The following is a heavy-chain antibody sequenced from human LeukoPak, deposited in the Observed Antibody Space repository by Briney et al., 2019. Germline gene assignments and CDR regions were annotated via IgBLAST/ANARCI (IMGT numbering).Heavy chain of an antibody. J-gene: IGHJ4*02. CDR1: GFTFSKYG. V-gene: IGHV3-30*18. CDR3: AKDGGAQYDFWSGYFDY. Sequence: GGSLRLSCAASGFTFSKYGVHWVRQAPGKGLEWVALISSDGKNKYYVDSVKGRFTISRDNSKNTLSLQINSLRAEDTAVYYCAKDGGAQYDFWSGYFDYWGQGILVTVSS. CDR2: ISSDGKNK. D-gene: IGHD3-3*01.